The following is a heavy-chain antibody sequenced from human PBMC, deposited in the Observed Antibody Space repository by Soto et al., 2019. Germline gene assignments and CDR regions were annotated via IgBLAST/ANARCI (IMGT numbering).Heavy chain of an antibody. CDR1: GFTFTNCV. D-gene: IGHD6-13*01. J-gene: IGHJ4*02. CDR3: ATGLLTGRWYAAD. V-gene: IGHV3-23*01. CDR2: ITTNGHT. Sequence: EVHLLESGGVLVQPGASLRLSCETSGFTFTNCVMTWVRQPPGKRLEWVSVITTNGHTDYADSVKGRFTISRDNSKNTVYLQMNSLRAEDTAIYYCATGLLTGRWYAADWGQGTLVTVSS.